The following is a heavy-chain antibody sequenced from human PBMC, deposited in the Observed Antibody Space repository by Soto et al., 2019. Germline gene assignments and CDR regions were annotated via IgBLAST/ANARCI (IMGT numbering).Heavy chain of an antibody. CDR2: IASDGSKG. Sequence: VQLVESGGGGVQPGRSLRLSWAASGFSISRSAMPWVRQAPGKGVEWVAVIASDGSKGWYADSAKGRFTISRDNSKNTVYLQMSSLRGEDTAVYYCARDLQAGTDNVNWFAPWGQGTLVTVSS. V-gene: IGHV3-30*04. CDR3: ARDLQAGTDNVNWFAP. CDR1: GFSISRSA. J-gene: IGHJ5*02. D-gene: IGHD1-1*01.